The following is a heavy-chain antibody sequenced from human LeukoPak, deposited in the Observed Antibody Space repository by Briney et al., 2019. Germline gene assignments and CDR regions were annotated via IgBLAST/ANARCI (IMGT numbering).Heavy chain of an antibody. V-gene: IGHV3-74*01. Sequence: GSLRLSCGASGFDLSTYWMPWVIQAPGKGLVWVSRINSDGSSRSYADPVKGRFTISKDNAKNTLYLQMNSLRVEDTAVYYCARVVVGGTFVHFDLWGEGPRVTVSS. CDR1: GFDLSTYW. CDR3: ARVVVGGTFVHFDL. J-gene: IGHJ4*02. D-gene: IGHD1-26*01. CDR2: INSDGSSR.